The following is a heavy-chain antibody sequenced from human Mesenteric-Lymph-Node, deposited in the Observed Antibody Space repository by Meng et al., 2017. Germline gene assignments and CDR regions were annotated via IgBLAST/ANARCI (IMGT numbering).Heavy chain of an antibody. CDR3: ARGPSRWLQFSFDY. V-gene: IGHV4-31*03. J-gene: IGHJ4*02. Sequence: SGPCLVTPDQTQSLRCHVDGGSISSGGYSWSWIRQNPGKGLEWIGYIYYSGSTYYNPSLKSRVTISVDTSKNQFSLKLSSVTAADTAVYYCARGPSRWLQFSFDYWGQGTLVTVSS. CDR2: IYYSGST. CDR1: GGSISSGGYS. D-gene: IGHD5-24*01.